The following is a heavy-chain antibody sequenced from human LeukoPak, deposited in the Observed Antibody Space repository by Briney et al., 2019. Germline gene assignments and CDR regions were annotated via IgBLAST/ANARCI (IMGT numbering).Heavy chain of an antibody. CDR1: GGSISSYY. Sequence: PSETLSLTCTVSGGSISSYYWSWIRQPAGKGLEWIGRIYTSGSTNYNPSLKSRVTMSVDTSKNQFSLKLSSVTAADTAVYYCARDEHIAAAGPAIDYWGQGTLVTVSS. V-gene: IGHV4-4*07. J-gene: IGHJ4*02. CDR2: IYTSGST. D-gene: IGHD6-13*01. CDR3: ARDEHIAAAGPAIDY.